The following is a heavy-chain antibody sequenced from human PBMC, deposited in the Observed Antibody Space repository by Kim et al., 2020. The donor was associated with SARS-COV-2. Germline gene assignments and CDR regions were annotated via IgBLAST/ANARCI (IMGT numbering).Heavy chain of an antibody. CDR3: ARGGDSSSWPYYYGMDV. CDR2: INPNNGGT. V-gene: IGHV1-2*05. D-gene: IGHD6-13*01. J-gene: IGHJ6*02. Sequence: ASVKVSCKASGYTFTGYYMHWVRQAPGQGLEWMGRINPNNGGTNYAQKFQGRVTMTRDTSISTAYMELSRLRSDDTVVYYCARGGDSSSWPYYYGMDVWGQGTTVTVSS. CDR1: GYTFTGYY.